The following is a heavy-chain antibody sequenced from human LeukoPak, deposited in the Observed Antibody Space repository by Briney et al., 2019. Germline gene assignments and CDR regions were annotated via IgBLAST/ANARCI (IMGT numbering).Heavy chain of an antibody. CDR1: GFTYSSYS. D-gene: IGHD1-1*01. CDR3: ARDFSLTRLERPFDY. V-gene: IGHV3-48*04. CDR2: ISSSSSTI. Sequence: GGSLRLSCAASGFTYSSYSMNWVLQAPGKVLEWVSYISSSSSTIYYADSVKGRFTISRDNAENSLYLQMNSLRGEDTAVYYCARDFSLTRLERPFDYWGQGTLVTVSS. J-gene: IGHJ4*02.